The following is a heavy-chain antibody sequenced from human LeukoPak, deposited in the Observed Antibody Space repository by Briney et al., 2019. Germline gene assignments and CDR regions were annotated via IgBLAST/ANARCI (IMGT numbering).Heavy chain of an antibody. V-gene: IGHV3-30-3*01. D-gene: IGHD5-24*01. Sequence: PGGSLRLSCAASGFTFSSYAMHWVRQAPGKGLEWVAVISYDGSNKYYADSVKGRFTISRDNSKNTLYLQLISLRGEDTALYYCAKVKDRDGYNAPDSWGQGTLVTVSS. CDR1: GFTFSSYA. CDR3: AKVKDRDGYNAPDS. J-gene: IGHJ5*01. CDR2: ISYDGSNK.